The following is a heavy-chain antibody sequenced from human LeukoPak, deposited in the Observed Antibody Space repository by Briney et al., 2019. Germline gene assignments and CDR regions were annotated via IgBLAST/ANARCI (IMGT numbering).Heavy chain of an antibody. Sequence: GGSLRLSCAASGFTFSSYGMHWVRQAPGKGLEWVAVISYDGSNKYYADSVKGRFTISRDNSKNTLYLQMNSLRAEDTAVYYCWSTSRGTGFPHFDYWGQGTLVTVSS. CDR1: GFTFSSYG. J-gene: IGHJ4*02. CDR3: WSTSRGTGFPHFDY. V-gene: IGHV3-30*03. CDR2: ISYDGSNK. D-gene: IGHD2-2*01.